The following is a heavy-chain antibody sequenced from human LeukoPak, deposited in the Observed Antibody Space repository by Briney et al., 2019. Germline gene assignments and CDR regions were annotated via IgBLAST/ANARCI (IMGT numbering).Heavy chain of an antibody. J-gene: IGHJ4*02. V-gene: IGHV3-64D*09. Sequence: PGGSLRLSCSASGFTFNNYAMHWVRQAPGKGLEYVSSISSNGGSTYYPDSVKGRFTISRDNSKNTLYLQMTSLRPEGTAVYYCVKDRWVDYWGQGTLVTVSS. CDR3: VKDRWVDY. CDR1: GFTFNNYA. CDR2: ISSNGGST. D-gene: IGHD4-23*01.